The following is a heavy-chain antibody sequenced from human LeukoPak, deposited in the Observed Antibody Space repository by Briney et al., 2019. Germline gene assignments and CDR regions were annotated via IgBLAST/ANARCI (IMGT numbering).Heavy chain of an antibody. CDR2: ISSSSSYT. Sequence: PGGSLRLSCAASGFTFSSYSMNWVRQAPGKGLEWVSSISSSSSYTNYADSVKGRFTISRDNAKNSLYLQMNSLRAEDTAVYYCAREATYYYGSGSYSRRYYFDYWGQGTLVTVSS. CDR1: GFTFSSYS. J-gene: IGHJ4*02. D-gene: IGHD3-10*01. V-gene: IGHV3-21*01. CDR3: AREATYYYGSGSYSRRYYFDY.